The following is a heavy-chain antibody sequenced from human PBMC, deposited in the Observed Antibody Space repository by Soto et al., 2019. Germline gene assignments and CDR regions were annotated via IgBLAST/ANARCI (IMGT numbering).Heavy chain of an antibody. Sequence: ASVKVSCKASGYTFTGYYMHWVRQAPGQGLEWMGWINPNSGGTNYAQKFQGRVTMTRDTSISTAYMELSRLRSDDTAVYYCARGVPRSGSSLGFWFDPWGQGTLVTVSS. V-gene: IGHV1-2*02. CDR1: GYTFTGYY. CDR3: ARGVPRSGSSLGFWFDP. CDR2: INPNSGGT. J-gene: IGHJ5*02. D-gene: IGHD6-6*01.